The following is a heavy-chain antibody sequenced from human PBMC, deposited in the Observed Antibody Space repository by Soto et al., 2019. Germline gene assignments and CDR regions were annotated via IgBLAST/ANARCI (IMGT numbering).Heavy chain of an antibody. CDR2: IYYSGST. D-gene: IGHD2-15*01. J-gene: IGHJ6*02. Sequence: PSETLSLTCTVSGGSISSYYWSWIRQPPGKGLEWIGYIYYSGSTNYNPSLKSRVTISVDTSKNQFSLKLSSVTAADTAVYYCARSMDIVVVVAATGLYGMDVWGQGTTVTVSS. CDR1: GGSISSYY. CDR3: ARSMDIVVVVAATGLYGMDV. V-gene: IGHV4-59*01.